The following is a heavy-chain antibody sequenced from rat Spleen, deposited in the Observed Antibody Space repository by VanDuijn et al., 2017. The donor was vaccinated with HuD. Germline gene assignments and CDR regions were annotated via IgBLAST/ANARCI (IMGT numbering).Heavy chain of an antibody. CDR1: GFTFDNYW. CDR2: ISSTGGST. D-gene: IGHD1-12*02. CDR3: TRRARDGYLDY. J-gene: IGHJ2*01. Sequence: EVQLVESGGGLVQPGRSLKLSCVASGFTFDNYWMTWIRQAPGKGLEWIASISSTGGSTYYPDSVRDRFTISRDNANNTLYLQMNSLRSEDTATYYCTRRARDGYLDYWGQGVMVTVSS. V-gene: IGHV5-31*01.